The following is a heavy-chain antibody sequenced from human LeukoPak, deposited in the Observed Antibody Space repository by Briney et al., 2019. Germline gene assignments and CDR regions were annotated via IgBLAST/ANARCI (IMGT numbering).Heavy chain of an antibody. CDR3: ARSSVADY. J-gene: IGHJ4*02. CDR2: INHSGST. V-gene: IGHV4-34*01. D-gene: IGHD6-19*01. Sequence: SETLSLTCAVYGGSFSGYYWSWIRQPPGKGLEWIGEINHSGSTNYNPSLKSRVTISVDTSKNQFSLKLSSVTAADTAVYYCARSSVADYWGQGTLVAVSS. CDR1: GGSFSGYY.